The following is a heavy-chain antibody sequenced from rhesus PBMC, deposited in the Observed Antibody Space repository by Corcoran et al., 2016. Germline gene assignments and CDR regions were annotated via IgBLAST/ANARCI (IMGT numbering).Heavy chain of an antibody. CDR2: SDGSGRGA. J-gene: IGHJ4*01. CDR3: AREGGYRPFDY. CDR1: GGSISSSY. Sequence: QLQLQESGPGLVKPSETLSVTCAVSGGSISSSYWSWIRQAPGEGLEWIGYSDGSGRGANYHPSRKRRVTRAVDTSKTQVSLKLSDVTAADTAVYYCAREGGYRPFDYWGQGVLVTVSS. V-gene: IGHV4-169*02. D-gene: IGHD5-24*01.